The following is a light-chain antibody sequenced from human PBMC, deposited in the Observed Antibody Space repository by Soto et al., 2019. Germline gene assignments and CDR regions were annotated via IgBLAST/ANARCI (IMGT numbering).Light chain of an antibody. CDR2: DAS. V-gene: IGKV3-11*01. CDR3: QQRSNWRGLT. Sequence: EIVLTQSPATLSLSPGERATLSCRASQSVSSYLAWYQQKPGQAPRLLIYDASNRATDIPARFSGSGSGTDITLTISSLEPEDFAVYYCQQRSNWRGLTFGGGTKVEIK. CDR1: QSVSSY. J-gene: IGKJ4*01.